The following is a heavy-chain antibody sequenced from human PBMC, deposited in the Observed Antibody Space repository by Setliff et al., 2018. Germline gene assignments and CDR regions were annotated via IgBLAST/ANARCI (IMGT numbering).Heavy chain of an antibody. CDR3: TRDTNIVVVPPHRTAFDI. J-gene: IGHJ3*02. Sequence: ASVKVSCKASGYTFTSSGISWVRQAPGQGLEWMGWISTYNGKTNYAQKFQGRVTMTTDTSTGTADMELRNLRSDDTAVYYCTRDTNIVVVPPHRTAFDIWGQGTMVTVSS. V-gene: IGHV1-18*01. D-gene: IGHD2-2*01. CDR1: GYTFTSSG. CDR2: ISTYNGKT.